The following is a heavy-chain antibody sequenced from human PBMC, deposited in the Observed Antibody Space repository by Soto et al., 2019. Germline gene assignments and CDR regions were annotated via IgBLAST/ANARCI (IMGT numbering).Heavy chain of an antibody. CDR2: IIPIFGTA. CDR3: ARGAATGKQDSWFDP. Sequence: SVKVSCKASGGTFSSYAISWVRQAPGQGLEWMGGIIPIFGTANYAQKFQGRVTITADESTSTAYMELSSLRSEDTAVYYCARGAATGKQDSWFDPWGQGTLVTVSS. V-gene: IGHV1-69*13. CDR1: GGTFSSYA. J-gene: IGHJ5*02. D-gene: IGHD6-13*01.